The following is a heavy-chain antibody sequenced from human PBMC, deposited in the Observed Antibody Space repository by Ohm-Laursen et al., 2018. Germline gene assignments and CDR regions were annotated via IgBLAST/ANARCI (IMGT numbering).Heavy chain of an antibody. CDR2: ISGDSVNI. CDR1: GFTFSSYA. CDR3: AKADGITVIRFFDH. D-gene: IGHD5-18*01. V-gene: IGHV3-23*01. J-gene: IGHJ4*02. Sequence: SLRLSCSAPGFTFSSYAFNWVRQAPGKGLEWVSGISGDSVNIYYADSVKGRFTISRDNSKNTLYLRMNSLRVEDTAIYFCAKADGITVIRFFDHWGQGTLVTVSS.